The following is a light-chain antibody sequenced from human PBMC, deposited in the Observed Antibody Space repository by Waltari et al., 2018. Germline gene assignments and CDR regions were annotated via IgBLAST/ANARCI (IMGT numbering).Light chain of an antibody. CDR1: QNINRY. V-gene: IGKV1-39*01. J-gene: IGKJ2*01. CDR3: QQSYRTPYT. Sequence: IQMTQFPSSLSASVGDSVTISCRASQNINRYLNWYQQKPGKAPKLLICAASTLQSGVPSRFSGSGSGTDFTLTISSLQPEDSASYYCQQSYRTPYTFGQGTKVEV. CDR2: AAS.